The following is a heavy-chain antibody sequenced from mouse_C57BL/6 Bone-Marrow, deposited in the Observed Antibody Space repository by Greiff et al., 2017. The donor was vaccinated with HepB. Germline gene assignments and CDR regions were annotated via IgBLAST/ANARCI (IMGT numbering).Heavy chain of an antibody. V-gene: IGHV5-9-1*02. CDR2: ISSGGDYI. D-gene: IGHD3-2*02. CDR3: TRGQLRPSWFAY. J-gene: IGHJ3*01. Sequence: EVMLVESGEGLVKPGGSLKLSCAASGSTFSSYAMSWVRQTPEKRLEWVAYISSGGDYIYYADTVKGRFTISRDNARNTLYLQMSSLKSEDTAMYYCTRGQLRPSWFAYWGQGTLVTVSA. CDR1: GSTFSSYA.